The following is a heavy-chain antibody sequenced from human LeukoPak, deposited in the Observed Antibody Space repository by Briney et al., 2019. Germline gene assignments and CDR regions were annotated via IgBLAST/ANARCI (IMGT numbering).Heavy chain of an antibody. D-gene: IGHD3-22*01. J-gene: IGHJ4*02. V-gene: IGHV3-23*01. CDR1: GFTFSSYA. CDR3: AKGFYYDGSGSFDH. Sequence: PGGSLRLSCAASGFTFSSYAMSWVRQAPGKGLEWVSAISGGSGSTYYADSVKGRFTISRDNSKNTLYLQMNSLGAEDTAVYYCAKGFYYDGSGSFDHWGQGTLVTVSS. CDR2: ISGGSGST.